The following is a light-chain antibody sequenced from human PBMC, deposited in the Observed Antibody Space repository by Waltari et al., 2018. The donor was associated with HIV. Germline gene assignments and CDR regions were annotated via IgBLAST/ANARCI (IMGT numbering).Light chain of an antibody. J-gene: IGLJ3*02. CDR2: YNSGSHK. V-gene: IGLV5-37*01. CDR3: MIWPGNVWV. Sequence: QPVVRQPPSSSASPGESARLTCTLPSDIDVHDYNIYWYQKKPGSPPRFLLYYNSGSHKGQRSGVPSRVAGSKVASVNSGILLLSGLHAEDEAGYYCMIWPGNVWVFGGGTKLTVL. CDR1: SDIDVHDYN.